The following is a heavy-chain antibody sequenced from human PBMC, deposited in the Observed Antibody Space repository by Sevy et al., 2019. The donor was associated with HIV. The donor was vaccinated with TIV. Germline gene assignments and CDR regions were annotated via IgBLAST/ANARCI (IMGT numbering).Heavy chain of an antibody. CDR3: AKGDSSSRTSYYMDV. Sequence: GGSLRLSCAASGFTFSSYGMHWVRQAPGKGLEWVAVISYDGSNKYYADSVKGRFTISRDNSKNTLYLQMNSLRAEDTAVYYCAKGDSSSRTSYYMDVWGKGTTVTVSS. CDR2: ISYDGSNK. D-gene: IGHD6-13*01. V-gene: IGHV3-30*18. J-gene: IGHJ6*03. CDR1: GFTFSSYG.